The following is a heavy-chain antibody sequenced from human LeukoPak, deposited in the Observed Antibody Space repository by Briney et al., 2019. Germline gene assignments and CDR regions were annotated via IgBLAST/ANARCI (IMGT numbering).Heavy chain of an antibody. CDR3: ARGPRVTIFGVVLDLKNNWFDP. Sequence: ASVKVSCKASGYTFTSYYMHWVRQAPGQGLEWMGIINPSGGSTSYAQKFQGRVTMTRDTSTSTVYRELSSLRSEDTAVYYCARGPRVTIFGVVLDLKNNWFDPWGQGTLVTVSS. V-gene: IGHV1-46*03. D-gene: IGHD3-3*01. J-gene: IGHJ5*02. CDR2: INPSGGST. CDR1: GYTFTSYY.